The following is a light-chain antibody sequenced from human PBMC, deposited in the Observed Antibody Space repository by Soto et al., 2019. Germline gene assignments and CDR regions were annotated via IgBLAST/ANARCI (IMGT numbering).Light chain of an antibody. CDR2: AAS. CDR3: QQYDHLIT. Sequence: DIQMTQSPSSLSASLGDRVTITCRASQYIRNYLNWYQQKPGKAPKLLISAASSFQSGVPSRFTGSGSGKDFTFTISSLQPEDLATYYCQQYDHLITFGQGTRLEIK. J-gene: IGKJ5*01. CDR1: QYIRNY. V-gene: IGKV1-33*01.